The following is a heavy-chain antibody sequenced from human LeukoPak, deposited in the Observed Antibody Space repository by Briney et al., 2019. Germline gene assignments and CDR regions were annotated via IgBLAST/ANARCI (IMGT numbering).Heavy chain of an antibody. J-gene: IGHJ4*02. Sequence: SETLSLTCTVSGGSISSYYWSWIRQPPGKGLEWIGYIYYSGSTDYNPSLKSRVTMSVDTSKNQFSLKLSSVTAADTAVYYCARGVAGTAIIDYWGQGTLVTVSS. V-gene: IGHV4-59*12. CDR2: IYYSGST. CDR1: GGSISSYY. D-gene: IGHD6-19*01. CDR3: ARGVAGTAIIDY.